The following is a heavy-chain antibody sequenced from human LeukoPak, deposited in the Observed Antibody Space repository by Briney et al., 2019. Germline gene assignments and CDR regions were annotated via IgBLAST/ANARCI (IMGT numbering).Heavy chain of an antibody. Sequence: SETLSLTCTVSGGSISSYYWSWIRQPPGKGLEWIGYMYYSGTTNYNPSLRSRVTISVDTSKNQFSLKLSSVTAADTAVYYCARDGGGFDYWGQGTLVTVSS. CDR1: GGSISSYY. J-gene: IGHJ4*02. D-gene: IGHD2-15*01. CDR3: ARDGGGFDY. V-gene: IGHV4-59*01. CDR2: MYYSGTT.